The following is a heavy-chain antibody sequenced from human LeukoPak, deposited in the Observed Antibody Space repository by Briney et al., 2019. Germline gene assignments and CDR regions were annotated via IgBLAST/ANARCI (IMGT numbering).Heavy chain of an antibody. CDR3: ASLNFGEVFLGVFDY. D-gene: IGHD3-10*01. J-gene: IGHJ4*02. V-gene: IGHV3-30*03. CDR1: GFTFSSYG. Sequence: GGSLRLSCAASGFTFSSYGMHWVRQAPGKGLEWVAVISYDGSNKYYADSVKGRFTISRDNSKNTLYLQMNSLRAEDTAVYYCASLNFGEVFLGVFDYWGQGTLVTVSS. CDR2: ISYDGSNK.